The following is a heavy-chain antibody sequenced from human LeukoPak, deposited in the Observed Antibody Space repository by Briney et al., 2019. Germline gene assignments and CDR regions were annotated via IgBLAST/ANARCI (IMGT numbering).Heavy chain of an antibody. J-gene: IGHJ4*02. CDR1: GGTFSSYA. Sequence: GASVKVSCKASGGTFSSYAISWVRQAPGQGLEWMGGINPNSGGTNYAQKFQGRVTMTRDTSISTDYMELSRLRSDDTAVYYCARALPYDSSGRFDYWGQGTLVTVSS. D-gene: IGHD3-22*01. CDR2: INPNSGGT. V-gene: IGHV1-2*02. CDR3: ARALPYDSSGRFDY.